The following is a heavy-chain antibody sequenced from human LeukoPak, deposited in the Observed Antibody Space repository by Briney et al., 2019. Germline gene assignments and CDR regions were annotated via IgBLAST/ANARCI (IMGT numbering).Heavy chain of an antibody. V-gene: IGHV4-34*01. D-gene: IGHD6-6*01. Sequence: PSETLSLTCAVYGGSFSGYYWSWIRQPPGKGLEWIGEINHSGSTNYNPSLKSRVTISVDTSKNQLSLKLSAVTAADTAVYYCARGYSSSSEAPSQAYFDYWGQGTLITVSS. CDR2: INHSGST. CDR1: GGSFSGYY. J-gene: IGHJ4*02. CDR3: ARGYSSSSEAPSQAYFDY.